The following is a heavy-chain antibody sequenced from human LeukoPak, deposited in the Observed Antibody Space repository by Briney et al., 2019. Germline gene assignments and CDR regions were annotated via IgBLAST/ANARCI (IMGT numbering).Heavy chain of an antibody. CDR3: ARGYSYGRSYYYYGMDV. V-gene: IGHV4-59*01. J-gene: IGHJ6*02. CDR2: IYYSGST. Sequence: SETLSLTCTVSSGSISSYYWSWIRQPPGKGLEWIGYIYYSGSTNYNPSLKSRVTISVDTSKSQFSLKLSSVTAADTAVYYCARGYSYGRSYYYYGMDVWGQGTTVTVSS. D-gene: IGHD5-18*01. CDR1: SGSISSYY.